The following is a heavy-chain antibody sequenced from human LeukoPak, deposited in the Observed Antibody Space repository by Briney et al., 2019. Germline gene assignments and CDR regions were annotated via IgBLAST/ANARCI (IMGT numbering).Heavy chain of an antibody. CDR2: ISAYNGNT. J-gene: IGHJ5*02. CDR1: GYTFTSYG. D-gene: IGHD2-2*01. Sequence: ASVKVSCKASGYTFTSYGISWVRQAPGQGLEWMGWISAYNGNTNYAQKLQGRVTMTTDTSTSTACMEPRSLRSDDTAVYYCARDDPYCSSTSCYLLSAWFDPWGQGTLVTVSS. CDR3: ARDDPYCSSTSCYLLSAWFDP. V-gene: IGHV1-18*01.